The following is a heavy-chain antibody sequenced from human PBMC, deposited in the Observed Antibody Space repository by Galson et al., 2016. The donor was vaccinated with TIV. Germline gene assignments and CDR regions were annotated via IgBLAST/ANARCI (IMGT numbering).Heavy chain of an antibody. CDR3: ATSVLPPAVMLAPSLHS. V-gene: IGHV5-51*03. CDR2: IYPGNSDT. J-gene: IGHJ5*01. Sequence: QSGAEVKKPGESLKISCQGSGYSFATYWIAWVRQMPGKGLDWMGIIYPGNSDTRYSPSFQGQVTISADRSTNTAYLQWSSLKASDTAIYYCATSVLPPAVMLAPSLHSGGQGTVVTVSS. CDR1: GYSFATYW. D-gene: IGHD2-2*01.